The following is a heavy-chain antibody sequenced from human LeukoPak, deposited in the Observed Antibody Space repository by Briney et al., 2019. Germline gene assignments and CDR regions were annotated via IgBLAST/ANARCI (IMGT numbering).Heavy chain of an antibody. CDR3: ARAPYNWNDGSWFDP. V-gene: IGHV4-61*02. CDR1: GGSIRSGTDY. Sequence: SQTLSLTCTVSGGSIRSGTDYWSWIRQPAGKGLEWIGRIYMSGSTDYNPSFKSRVTMSVDTSKNQVSLKLRSVTAADTAVYYCARAPYNWNDGSWFDPWGQGTLVTVSS. CDR2: IYMSGST. D-gene: IGHD1-1*01. J-gene: IGHJ5*02.